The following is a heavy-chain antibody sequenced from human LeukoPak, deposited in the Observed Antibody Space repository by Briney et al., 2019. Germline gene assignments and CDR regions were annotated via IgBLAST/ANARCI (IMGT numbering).Heavy chain of an antibody. Sequence: ASVRVSCKASGYTFTNFDINWVRQATGQGLEWMAWMNPNNGNTGNAQKFQGRVTITWDSSISTAYMELSSLRSEDTAVYYCARVGYSNSYDFWGQGTLVTVSS. CDR3: ARVGYSNSYDF. CDR1: GYTFTNFD. D-gene: IGHD5-18*01. V-gene: IGHV1-8*03. CDR2: MNPNNGNT. J-gene: IGHJ4*02.